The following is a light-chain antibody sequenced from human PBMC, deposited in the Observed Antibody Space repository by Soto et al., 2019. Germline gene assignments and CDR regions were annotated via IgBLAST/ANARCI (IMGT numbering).Light chain of an antibody. Sequence: QSALTQTASVSGSPGQSITISCTGTSSDVGGYNHVSWYQHSPGKAPKLILFAVSDRPSGVSHRFSGSKSGNTASLTISGLQAEDEADYYCCSYTSFSTVVFGGGTQLTVL. CDR3: CSYTSFSTVV. CDR1: SSDVGGYNH. CDR2: AVS. J-gene: IGLJ2*01. V-gene: IGLV2-14*01.